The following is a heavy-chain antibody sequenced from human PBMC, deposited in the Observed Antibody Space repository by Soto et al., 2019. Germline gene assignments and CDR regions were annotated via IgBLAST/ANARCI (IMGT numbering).Heavy chain of an antibody. Sequence: SETLSLTCSVSGGSIRSHTDRWGWIRQPPEKGLEWIGCMYHSGDTYYNPSLKSRVTMSVDTAKSQFSLELGSLTAADTAVYYCARQKSGLNWLDPWGQGTLVTVS. CDR1: GGSIRSHTDR. CDR2: MYHSGDT. CDR3: ARQKSGLNWLDP. V-gene: IGHV4-39*01. J-gene: IGHJ5*02.